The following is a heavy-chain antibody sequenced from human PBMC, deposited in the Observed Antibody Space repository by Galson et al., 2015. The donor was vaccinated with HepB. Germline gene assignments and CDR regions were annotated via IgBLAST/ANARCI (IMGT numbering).Heavy chain of an antibody. CDR2: ISAYNGNT. CDR1: GGTFSSYA. Sequence: SVKVSCKASGGTFSSYAISWVRQAPGQGLEWMGWISAYNGNTNYAQKLQGRVTMTTDTSTSTAYMELRSLRSDDTAVYYCARDQGYSSGWYEGYYFDYWGQGTLVTVSS. CDR3: ARDQGYSSGWYEGYYFDY. V-gene: IGHV1-18*01. D-gene: IGHD6-19*01. J-gene: IGHJ4*02.